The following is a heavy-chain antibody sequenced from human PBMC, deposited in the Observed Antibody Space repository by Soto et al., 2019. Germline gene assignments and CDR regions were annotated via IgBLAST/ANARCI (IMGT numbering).Heavy chain of an antibody. CDR2: MNPNSGDT. V-gene: IGHV1-8*01. J-gene: IGHJ4*02. CDR1: GYTFNNYH. Sequence: QVQLVQSGAEVKKPGASVKVSCKASGYTFNNYHIHWVRQATGQGLEWMGWMNPNSGDTGYAQKSQDKVHITRDTSITAANMERGGLRYEGPAVCYCARGGGGRWYSGDYWGQGTLVTVSS. CDR3: ARGGGGRWYSGDY. D-gene: IGHD6-13*01.